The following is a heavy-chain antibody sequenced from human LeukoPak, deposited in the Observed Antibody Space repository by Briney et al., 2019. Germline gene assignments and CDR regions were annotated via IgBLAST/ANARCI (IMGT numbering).Heavy chain of an antibody. CDR1: GGSISRDY. D-gene: IGHD3-10*01. Sequence: RSSETLSLTCSVSGGSISRDYWSWMRQPPRKGLEWTGYIDYSGSTKYNPSLQSRVTISRDTSKNHFSLRLSSMTAADTAVYYCARGRNYGSGSFPFDYWGQGTLVTVSA. J-gene: IGHJ4*02. V-gene: IGHV4-59*08. CDR2: IDYSGST. CDR3: ARGRNYGSGSFPFDY.